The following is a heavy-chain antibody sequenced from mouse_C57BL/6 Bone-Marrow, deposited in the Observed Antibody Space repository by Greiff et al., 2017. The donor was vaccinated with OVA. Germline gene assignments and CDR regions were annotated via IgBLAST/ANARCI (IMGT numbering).Heavy chain of an antibody. Sequence: EVQGVESGGGLVQPGGSLKLSCAASGFTFSDYGMAWVRQAPRKGPEWVAFISNLAYSIYYADTVKGRFTLSRENAKNTLYLEMSSLRSEDTAMYYCARQAMDYWGQGTSVTVSS. J-gene: IGHJ4*01. V-gene: IGHV5-15*01. CDR1: GFTFSDYG. CDR2: ISNLAYSI. CDR3: ARQAMDY.